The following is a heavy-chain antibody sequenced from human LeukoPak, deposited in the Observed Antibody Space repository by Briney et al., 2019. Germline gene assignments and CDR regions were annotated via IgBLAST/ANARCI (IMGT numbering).Heavy chain of an antibody. Sequence: PSETLSLTCTVSGYSISSGYYWGWIRQPPGKGLKWIGSISHSGSTYYNPSLKSRVTISVDTSKNQFSLKLSSLTAADTAVYYCAKIEDSGYDYRGWFDPWGQGTLVTVSS. D-gene: IGHD5-12*01. J-gene: IGHJ5*02. V-gene: IGHV4-38-2*02. CDR2: ISHSGST. CDR3: AKIEDSGYDYRGWFDP. CDR1: GYSISSGYY.